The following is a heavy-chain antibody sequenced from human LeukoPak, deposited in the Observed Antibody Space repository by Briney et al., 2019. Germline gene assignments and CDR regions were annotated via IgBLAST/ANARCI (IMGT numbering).Heavy chain of an antibody. D-gene: IGHD3-10*01. CDR3: ARDLGSASSYNALDY. J-gene: IGHJ4*02. CDR2: ISSRSSYI. CDR1: GFTFSSYS. Sequence: KTGGSLRLSCAASGFTFSSYSMNWVRQAPGRGLEWVSYISSRSSYIYYTDSVKGRFTISRDDAKNSLYLQMNSLRAEDTAVYYCARDLGSASSYNALDYWGQGTLVTVSS. V-gene: IGHV3-21*01.